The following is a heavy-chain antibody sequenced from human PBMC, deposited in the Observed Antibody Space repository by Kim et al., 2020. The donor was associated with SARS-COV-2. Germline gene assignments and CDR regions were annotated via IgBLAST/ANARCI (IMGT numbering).Heavy chain of an antibody. CDR2: T. CDR3: ARNARPRNLDY. J-gene: IGHJ4*02. D-gene: IGHD1-1*01. V-gene: IGHV1-18*01. Sequence: TNYAQKLQGRVTMTTDTSTSTAYMELRSLRSDDTAVYYCARNARPRNLDYWGQGTLVTVSS.